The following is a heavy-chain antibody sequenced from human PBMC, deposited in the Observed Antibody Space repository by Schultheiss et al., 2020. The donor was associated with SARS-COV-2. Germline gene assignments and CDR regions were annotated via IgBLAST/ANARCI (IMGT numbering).Heavy chain of an antibody. Sequence: SVKVSCKASGGTFSSYAISWVRQAPGQGLEWMGGIIPIFGTANYAQKFQGRVTITADKSTSTAYMELSSLRSEDTAVYYCARDRYQLLSGGGWFDPWGQGTLVTVSS. CDR2: IIPIFGTA. V-gene: IGHV1-69*06. CDR3: ARDRYQLLSGGGWFDP. D-gene: IGHD2-2*01. J-gene: IGHJ5*02. CDR1: GGTFSSYA.